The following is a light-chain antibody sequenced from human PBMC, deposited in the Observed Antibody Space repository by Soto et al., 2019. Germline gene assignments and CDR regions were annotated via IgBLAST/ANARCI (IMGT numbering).Light chain of an antibody. CDR3: QQWASSPRT. CDR2: GAF. Sequence: EIVFTPSPGTLSLSPGERATLFCRATQYITNSQLAWYQQKPGQAPRLLIFGAFNRATGIPDRFSGSGSGTDFTLTITRLEPEDFAVYYCQQWASSPRTFGRGTKVDIK. J-gene: IGKJ1*01. V-gene: IGKV3-20*01. CDR1: QYITNSQ.